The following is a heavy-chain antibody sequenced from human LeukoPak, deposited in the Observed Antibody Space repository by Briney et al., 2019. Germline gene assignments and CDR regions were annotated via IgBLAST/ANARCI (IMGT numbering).Heavy chain of an antibody. CDR1: GFSFSNFG. V-gene: IGHV3-33*01. Sequence: GGSLRLSCAASGFSFSNFGFHWVRQAPGKGLEWVAVVWYDGSNKYYGDSVKGRFSISKDNSKDTIHLQMDSLRGDDTAVYYCARDQWFGGSKTVLDHWGQGTLVTVSS. J-gene: IGHJ4*02. CDR3: ARDQWFGGSKTVLDH. CDR2: VWYDGSNK. D-gene: IGHD5-24*01.